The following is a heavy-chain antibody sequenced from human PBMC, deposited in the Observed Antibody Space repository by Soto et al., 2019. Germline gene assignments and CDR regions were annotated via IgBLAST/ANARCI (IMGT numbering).Heavy chain of an antibody. D-gene: IGHD3-10*01. CDR1: GVYISSYY. CDR3: ARYNGSGIYYYYYGMDV. J-gene: IGHJ6*02. Sequence: SVTLSVTCTVSGVYISSYYWSWIRKPPGKGLEWIGYIYYSGSTNYNPSLKSRVTISVDTSKNQFSLKLSSVTAADTAVYYCARYNGSGIYYYYYGMDVWGQGTTVTSP. CDR2: IYYSGST. V-gene: IGHV4-59*01.